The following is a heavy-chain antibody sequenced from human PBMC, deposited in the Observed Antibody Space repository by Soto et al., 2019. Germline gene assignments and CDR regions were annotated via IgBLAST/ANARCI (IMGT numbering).Heavy chain of an antibody. V-gene: IGHV4-59*01. CDR1: GGSISSYY. D-gene: IGHD5-12*01. CDR3: ARAYGGYADY. J-gene: IGHJ4*02. Sequence: SETLSLTCTVSGGSISSYYWSWIRQPPGKGLEWIGYIYYSGSTNYNPSLKSRVTIPVDTSKNQFSLKLSSVTAADTAVYYCARAYGGYADYWGQGALVTVS. CDR2: IYYSGST.